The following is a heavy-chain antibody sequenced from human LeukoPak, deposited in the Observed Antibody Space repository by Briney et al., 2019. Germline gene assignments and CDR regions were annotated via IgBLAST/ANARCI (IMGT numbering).Heavy chain of an antibody. CDR3: ARDASDTAMVTGSY. J-gene: IGHJ4*02. CDR2: INPNSGGT. CDR1: GYTFTGYY. Sequence: ASVKVSCKASGYTFTGYYMHWVRQAPGQGLEWMGWINPNSGGTNHAQKFQGRVTMTRDTSISTAYMELRSLRSDDTAVYYCARDASDTAMVTGSYWGQGTLVTVSS. D-gene: IGHD5-18*01. V-gene: IGHV1-2*02.